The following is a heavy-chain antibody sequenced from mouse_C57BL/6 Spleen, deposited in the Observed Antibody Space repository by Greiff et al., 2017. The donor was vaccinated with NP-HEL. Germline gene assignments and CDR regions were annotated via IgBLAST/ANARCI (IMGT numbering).Heavy chain of an antibody. V-gene: IGHV5-9-1*02. D-gene: IGHD2-3*01. CDR1: GFTFSSYA. J-gene: IGHJ3*01. CDR3: TRERDGYYPFAY. CDR2: ISSGGDYI. Sequence: EVQRVESGEGLVKPGGSLKLSCAASGFTFSSYAMSWVRQTPEKRLEWVAYISSGGDYIYYADTVKGRFTISRDNARNTLYLQMSSLKSEDTAMYYCTRERDGYYPFAYWGQGTLVTVSA.